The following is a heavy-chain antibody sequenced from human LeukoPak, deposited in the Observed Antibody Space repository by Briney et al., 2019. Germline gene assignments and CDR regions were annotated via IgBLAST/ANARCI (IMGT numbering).Heavy chain of an antibody. J-gene: IGHJ5*02. V-gene: IGHV4-59*01. CDR1: GGSISSYY. CDR2: IYYSGST. CDR3: ARYCSGGSCSQPPRTFDP. D-gene: IGHD2-15*01. Sequence: PSETLSLTCTVSGGSISSYYWSWIRQPPGKGLEWIGYIYYSGSTNYNPSLKSRVTISVDTSKNQFSPKLSSVTAADTAVYYCARYCSGGSCSQPPRTFDPWGQGTLVTVSS.